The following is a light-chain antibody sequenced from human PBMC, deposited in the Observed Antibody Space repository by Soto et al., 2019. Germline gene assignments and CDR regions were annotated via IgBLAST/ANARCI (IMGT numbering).Light chain of an antibody. CDR2: GAS. CDR1: HNVSSTY. CDR3: PQYGGSPPIT. J-gene: IGKJ5*01. V-gene: IGKV3-20*01. Sequence: EIVLTQSPGTLSLSPGERATLSCRASHNVSSTYLAWYQQKPGQAPRLLIYGASSRATGIPDRFSGSGSGTDFTLTISRLEPEDFAVYYCPQYGGSPPITFGPGTRREIK.